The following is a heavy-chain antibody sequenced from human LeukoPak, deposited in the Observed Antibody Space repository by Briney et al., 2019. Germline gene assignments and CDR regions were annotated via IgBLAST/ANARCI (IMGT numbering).Heavy chain of an antibody. D-gene: IGHD6-19*01. CDR2: TRYDGSNK. V-gene: IGHV3-30*02. CDR1: GFTFSSYG. Sequence: GGSLRLSCAASGFTFSSYGMHWVRQAPGKGLEWVAFTRYDGSNKYYGDSVKGRFTISRDNSKNTLYLQMNSLRTEDAAVYYCAKDLEGSSGWAGAFDIWGQGTMVTVSS. CDR3: AKDLEGSSGWAGAFDI. J-gene: IGHJ3*02.